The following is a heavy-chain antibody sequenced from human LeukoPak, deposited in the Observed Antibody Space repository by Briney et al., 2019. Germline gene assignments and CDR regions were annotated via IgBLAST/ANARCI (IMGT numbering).Heavy chain of an antibody. J-gene: IGHJ4*02. Sequence: SEILSLTCTVSGGSISNYYWTWIRQPPGKGLEWIGYLYSGASTIYNPSLKSRVSISVDTSNNQLSLRLRSVTAADTAVYYCARHRANVYCSGGSCYHKTGRGYYFDYWGQGTLVTVSS. V-gene: IGHV4-59*01. CDR2: LYSGAST. D-gene: IGHD2-15*01. CDR1: GGSISNYY. CDR3: ARHRANVYCSGGSCYHKTGRGYYFDY.